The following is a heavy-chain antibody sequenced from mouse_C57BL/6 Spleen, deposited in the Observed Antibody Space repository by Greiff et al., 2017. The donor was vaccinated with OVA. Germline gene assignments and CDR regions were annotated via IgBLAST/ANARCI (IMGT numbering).Heavy chain of an antibody. CDR1: GYAFTNYL. J-gene: IGHJ2*01. D-gene: IGHD4-1*01. CDR3: ARSQTGTWDY. V-gene: IGHV1-54*01. CDR2: INPGSGGT. Sequence: QVQLQQSGAELVRPGTSVKVSCKASGYAFTNYLIEWVKQRPGQGLEWIGVINPGSGGTNYNEKFKGKATLTADKSSSTAYMQLSSLTSEDSAVYFCARSQTGTWDYWGQGTTLTVSS.